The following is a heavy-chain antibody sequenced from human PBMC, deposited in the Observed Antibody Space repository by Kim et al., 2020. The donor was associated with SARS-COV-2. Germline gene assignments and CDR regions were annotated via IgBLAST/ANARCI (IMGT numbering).Heavy chain of an antibody. D-gene: IGHD3-10*01. Sequence: GGSLRLSCAASGFTFSSYWMHWVRQAPGKGLVWVSRINSDGSSTSYADSVKGRFTISRDNAKNTLYLQMNSLRAEDTAVYHCASGSAVYGSGNFDYWGQGTLVTVSS. J-gene: IGHJ4*02. V-gene: IGHV3-74*01. CDR2: INSDGSST. CDR3: ASGSAVYGSGNFDY. CDR1: GFTFSSYW.